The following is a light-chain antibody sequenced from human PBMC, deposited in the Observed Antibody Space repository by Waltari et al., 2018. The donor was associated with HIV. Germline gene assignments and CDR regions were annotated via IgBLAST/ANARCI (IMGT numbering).Light chain of an antibody. V-gene: IGKV1-16*01. J-gene: IGKJ5*01. CDR2: GTS. Sequence: DIQLTQSPPSLSASPVDSVTITCRASQDRDIYLGWFQQKAGQAPRPLISGTSTLRTGVPSRFRGSSSAADFTLNISRLEPDDFGTYFCHQYHSYPITFGRGTRLDIK. CDR3: HQYHSYPIT. CDR1: QDRDIY.